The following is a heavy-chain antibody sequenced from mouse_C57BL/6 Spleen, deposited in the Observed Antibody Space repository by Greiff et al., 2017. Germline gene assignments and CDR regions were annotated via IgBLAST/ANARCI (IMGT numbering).Heavy chain of an antibody. Sequence: VKLVESGAELARPGASVKLSCKASGYTFTSYGISWVKQRTGQGLEWIGEIYPRSGNTYYNEKFKGKATLTADKSSSTAYMELRSLTSEDSAVYVCARGLLLYAMDYWGKGTSVTVSS. J-gene: IGHJ4*01. CDR2: IYPRSGNT. V-gene: IGHV1-81*01. CDR1: GYTFTSYG. CDR3: ARGLLLYAMDY.